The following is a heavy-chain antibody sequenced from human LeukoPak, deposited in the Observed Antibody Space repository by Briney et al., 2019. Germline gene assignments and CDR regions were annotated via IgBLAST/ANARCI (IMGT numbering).Heavy chain of an antibody. D-gene: IGHD3-9*01. CDR3: ARSTEYDILTGYYTFLFDP. J-gene: IGHJ5*02. CDR1: GGSLWRYY. Sequence: SETLSLPCSVSGGSLWRYYRSWIRQPAGKGLEWIGRIYTSGSTNYNPSVKSRVSMSVDTSKNQFSLKLSSVTAAGAAVYYCARSTEYDILTGYYTFLFDPWGQATLVTVSS. CDR2: IYTSGST. V-gene: IGHV4-4*07.